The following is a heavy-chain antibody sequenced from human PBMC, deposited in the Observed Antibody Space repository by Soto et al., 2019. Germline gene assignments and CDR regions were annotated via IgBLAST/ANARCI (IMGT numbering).Heavy chain of an antibody. CDR3: ARGDCSSTSCYSRYSLYYYYYVMDV. V-gene: IGHV1-18*01. D-gene: IGHD2-2*01. CDR2: ISAYNGNT. Sequence: QVQLVQSGAEVKKPGASVKVSCKASGYTFTSYGISWVRQAPGQGLEWMGWISAYNGNTNYAQKLQGRVTMTTDTSTSTAYMELRSLRSDDTAVYYCARGDCSSTSCYSRYSLYYYYYVMDVLGQWTTVTVSS. J-gene: IGHJ6*02. CDR1: GYTFTSYG.